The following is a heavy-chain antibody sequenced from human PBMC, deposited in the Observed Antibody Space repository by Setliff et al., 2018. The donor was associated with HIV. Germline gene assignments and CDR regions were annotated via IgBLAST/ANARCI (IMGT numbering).Heavy chain of an antibody. V-gene: IGHV1-8*01. D-gene: IGHD6-19*01. CDR1: GYSFTDND. CDR3: ARAMRPGTGWLLYFYYYLDV. Sequence: ASVMVSCKASGYSFTDNDTNWVRQATGQGLEWMGWMDPKSGHTVYAEKFQGRVTITRDTSISTAYMELSSLRSEDTAVYFCARAMRPGTGWLLYFYYYLDVWGTGTTVTVSS. CDR2: MDPKSGHT. J-gene: IGHJ6*03.